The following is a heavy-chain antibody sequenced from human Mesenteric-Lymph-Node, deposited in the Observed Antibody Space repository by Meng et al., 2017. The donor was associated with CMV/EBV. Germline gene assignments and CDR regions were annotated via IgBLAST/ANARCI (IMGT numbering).Heavy chain of an antibody. CDR3: AKEALGSHPYNWLDP. J-gene: IGHJ5*02. CDR2: ISNSGGMT. D-gene: IGHD6-19*01. CDR1: GFTFSSYA. V-gene: IGHV3-23*01. Sequence: GGSLKISCAASGFTFSSYAMTWVRQAPGKGLEWVSSISNSGGMTYYADSVKGRFTISRDNSKNTLYLQTNSLRLEDTAVYYCAKEALGSHPYNWLDPWGQGTVVTVSS.